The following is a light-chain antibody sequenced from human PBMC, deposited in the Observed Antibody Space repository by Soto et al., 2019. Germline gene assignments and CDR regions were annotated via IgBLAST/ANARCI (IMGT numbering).Light chain of an antibody. J-gene: IGLJ1*01. Sequence: QSALTQPASVSGSPGQSITISCTGTSSDVGGYNYVSWYQQHPGKAPKLMIYEVSNRPSGVSNRFSGSKSGNTASLTISGLQAEAEADYYCSSSTSSSTLVFRTGTKVTVL. V-gene: IGLV2-14*01. CDR3: SSSTSSSTLV. CDR1: SSDVGGYNY. CDR2: EVS.